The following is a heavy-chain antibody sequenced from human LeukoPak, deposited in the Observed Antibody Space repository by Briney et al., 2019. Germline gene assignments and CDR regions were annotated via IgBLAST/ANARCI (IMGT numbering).Heavy chain of an antibody. Sequence: GSSVKVSCKASGGTFSSYAISWVRQAPGQGLEWMGGIIPIFGTANYAQKFQGRVTITADESTSTAYMELSSLRSEDTAVYYCARALGYCSSTSCYTMGFVVFHYYYGMDVWGQGTTVTVSS. CDR3: ARALGYCSSTSCYTMGFVVFHYYYGMDV. V-gene: IGHV1-69*01. D-gene: IGHD2-2*02. CDR2: IIPIFGTA. J-gene: IGHJ6*02. CDR1: GGTFSSYA.